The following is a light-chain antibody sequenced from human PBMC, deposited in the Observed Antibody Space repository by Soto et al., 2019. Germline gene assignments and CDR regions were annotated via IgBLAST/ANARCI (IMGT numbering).Light chain of an antibody. Sequence: QSVLTQPPSVSAAPRQKVTISCSGSSSNIGNNYVSWYQQLPGTAPKLLIYDNNKRPSGIPDRFSGSKSGTSATLGITGLQTWDEADYYCGTWDSSLSAGGVVFGGGTKVTVL. CDR1: SSNIGNNY. J-gene: IGLJ2*01. CDR2: DNN. CDR3: GTWDSSLSAGGVV. V-gene: IGLV1-51*01.